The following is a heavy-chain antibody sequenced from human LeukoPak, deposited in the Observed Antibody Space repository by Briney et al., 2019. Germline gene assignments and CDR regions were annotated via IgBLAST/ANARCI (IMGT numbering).Heavy chain of an antibody. CDR1: GYTFTGYY. CDR2: INPNSGGT. D-gene: IGHD5-18*01. J-gene: IGHJ1*01. CDR3: ARTRGGYSYGYPGYFQH. V-gene: IGHV1-2*02. Sequence: EASVKVSCKASGYTFTGYYMHWVRQAPGQGLEWMGWINPNSGGTNYAQKFQGRVTMTRDTSITTAYMELSRLTSDDTAVYYCARTRGGYSYGYPGYFQHWGQGTLVTVSS.